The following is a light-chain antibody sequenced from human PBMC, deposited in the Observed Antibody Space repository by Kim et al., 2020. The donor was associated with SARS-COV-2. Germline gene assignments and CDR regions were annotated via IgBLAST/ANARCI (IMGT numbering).Light chain of an antibody. CDR3: QQYNSYSPVLT. CDR1: QSISSW. Sequence: SVGSRVTITCRASQSISSWLAWYQQKPGKAPKLLIYKASSLESGVPSRFSGSGSGTEFTLTISSLQPDDFATYYCQQYNSYSPVLTFGGGTKVDIK. J-gene: IGKJ4*01. CDR2: KAS. V-gene: IGKV1-5*03.